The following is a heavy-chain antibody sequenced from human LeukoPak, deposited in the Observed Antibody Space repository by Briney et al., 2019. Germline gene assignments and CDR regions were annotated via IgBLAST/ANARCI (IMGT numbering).Heavy chain of an antibody. CDR2: IKQDGSVK. J-gene: IGHJ4*02. V-gene: IGHV3-7*01. Sequence: GGSLRLSCAASGFTSSTYWMSRVRQTPEKGLEFVANIKQDGSVKNYMDSLKGRSTISRDNARESLYLEINALRADDTAVYYCARDPESSAFDLWGQGALVTVSS. D-gene: IGHD5/OR15-5a*01. CDR1: GFTSSTYW. CDR3: ARDPESSAFDL.